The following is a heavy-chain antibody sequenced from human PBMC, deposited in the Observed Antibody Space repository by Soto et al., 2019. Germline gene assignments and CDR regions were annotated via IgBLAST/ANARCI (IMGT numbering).Heavy chain of an antibody. CDR3: PRENMRVMLRGPTVDY. CDR1: ADTFTSFT. CDR2: FNPILNIG. Sequence: QVQLVQSGAEVKKPGSSVKVSCKASADTFTSFTINWVREAPGQGLEWVGKFNPILNIGDYAQKFQGRLSITGDKSTSTTFMTLSSLKSEDPAVYYCPRENMRVMLRGPTVDYWGQEKLVAVSS. V-gene: IGHV1-69*08. D-gene: IGHD3-16*01. J-gene: IGHJ4*02.